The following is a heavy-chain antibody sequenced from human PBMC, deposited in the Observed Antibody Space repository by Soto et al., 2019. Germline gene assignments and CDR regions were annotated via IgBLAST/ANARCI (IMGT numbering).Heavy chain of an antibody. Sequence: SVKVSCKASGGTFSIYAISGVRQAPGQGLEWMGGIIPIFGTANYAQKFQGRVTITADESTSTAYMELSSLRSEDTAVYYCANEVSGSYFYWGQGTLVTVSS. CDR1: GGTFSIYA. D-gene: IGHD1-26*01. CDR2: IIPIFGTA. V-gene: IGHV1-69*13. CDR3: ANEVSGSYFY. J-gene: IGHJ4*02.